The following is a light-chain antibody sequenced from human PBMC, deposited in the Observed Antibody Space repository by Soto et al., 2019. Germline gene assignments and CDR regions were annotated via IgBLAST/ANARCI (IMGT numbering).Light chain of an antibody. J-gene: IGKJ1*01. V-gene: IGKV3-20*01. CDR3: QQYGRSLQT. CDR2: GAS. CDR1: QSVSNY. Sequence: EVVLTHSPGTLFLSQGERATLSCRASQSVSNYLAWYQQKPGQAPRLLVYGASSRATGIPDRFSGSGSGTDFTLTISRLEPEDFAVYYCQQYGRSLQTFGQGTKVDIK.